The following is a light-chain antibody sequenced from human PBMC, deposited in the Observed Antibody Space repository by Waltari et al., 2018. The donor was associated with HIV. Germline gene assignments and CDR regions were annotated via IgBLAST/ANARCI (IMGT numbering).Light chain of an antibody. V-gene: IGKV1-5*03. Sequence: DIRLTQSPPILSAAIGDEVTISCRASQNVNSWLAWYQQKPGKGPKLLIHTASSSVKGVPSRFSGSGSGTVFTLTINGLQADDFATYYCQQYETCCTFGQGTKL. CDR2: TAS. CDR1: QNVNSW. CDR3: QQYETCCT. J-gene: IGKJ2*02.